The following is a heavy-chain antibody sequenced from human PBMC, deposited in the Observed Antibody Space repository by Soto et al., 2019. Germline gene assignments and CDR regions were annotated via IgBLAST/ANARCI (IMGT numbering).Heavy chain of an antibody. D-gene: IGHD2-2*01. J-gene: IGHJ6*03. Sequence: QVQLVQSGAEVKKPGASVKVSCKASGYTFTSYGISWVRQAPGQGLEWMGWISAYNGNTNYAQKLQGRVTMTTDTTTRTDYMKRSRMRYDETAVYYCARPHLRCFRGYCSTSSCDAPYYYYYYYMDVWGKGTTVTVSS. CDR2: ISAYNGNT. CDR3: ARPHLRCFRGYCSTSSCDAPYYYYYYYMDV. V-gene: IGHV1-18*01. CDR1: GYTFTSYG.